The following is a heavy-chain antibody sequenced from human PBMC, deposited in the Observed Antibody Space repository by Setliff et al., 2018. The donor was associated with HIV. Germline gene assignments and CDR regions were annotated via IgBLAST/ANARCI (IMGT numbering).Heavy chain of an antibody. V-gene: IGHV4-39*01. CDR1: GGSISGSSHY. CDR2: ISYSENI. Sequence: SETLSLTCTVSGGSISGSSHYWGWIRQPPGKGLEWIGSISYSENIYYNPSLKSRVTISADTSKKQFSLKLSSVTAADTAVYYCARLRYYDILTGYAFDYWGQGTLVTVSS. J-gene: IGHJ4*02. CDR3: ARLRYYDILTGYAFDY. D-gene: IGHD3-9*01.